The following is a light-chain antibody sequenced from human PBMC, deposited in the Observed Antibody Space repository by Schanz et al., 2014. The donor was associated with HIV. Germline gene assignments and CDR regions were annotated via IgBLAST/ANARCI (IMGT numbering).Light chain of an antibody. V-gene: IGKV1-5*03. CDR2: KAS. Sequence: DIQMTQSPSTLSASVGDRVTITCRASQSISNWLAWYQQKPGKAPKLVIYKASNLESGVPSRFSGSRSGTEFTLTISGLQPDDLGTYYCEQYNDRSPFTFGQGTKLEIK. CDR3: EQYNDRSPFT. J-gene: IGKJ2*01. CDR1: QSISNW.